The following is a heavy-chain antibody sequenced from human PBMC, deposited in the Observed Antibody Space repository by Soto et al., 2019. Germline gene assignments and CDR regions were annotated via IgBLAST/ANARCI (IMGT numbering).Heavy chain of an antibody. Sequence: QVQLVQSGAEVKKPVASVKVSCKASGYTFTSYGISWVRQAPGQGLEWMGWISAYNGNTNYAQKLQGRGTMTTDTSTSTAYMELRSLRSDDTAVYYCARVNYYDSSGHPAPDYWGQGTLFTVSS. D-gene: IGHD3-22*01. CDR3: ARVNYYDSSGHPAPDY. J-gene: IGHJ4*02. V-gene: IGHV1-18*01. CDR2: ISAYNGNT. CDR1: GYTFTSYG.